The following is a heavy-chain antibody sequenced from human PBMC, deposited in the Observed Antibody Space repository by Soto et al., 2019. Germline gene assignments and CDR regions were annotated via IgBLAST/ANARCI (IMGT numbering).Heavy chain of an antibody. CDR3: ARDGGDCGYRLAYYYYIGMDV. Sequence: GASVKVSCKASGYSFTTYTMHWVRQAPGQRLEWMGGIIPIFGTANYAQKFQGRVTITADESTSTAYMELSSLRSEDTAVYYCARDGGDCGYRLAYYYYIGMDVWGQGTTVTVSS. D-gene: IGHD2-21*02. V-gene: IGHV1-69*13. CDR1: GYSFTTYT. J-gene: IGHJ6*02. CDR2: IIPIFGTA.